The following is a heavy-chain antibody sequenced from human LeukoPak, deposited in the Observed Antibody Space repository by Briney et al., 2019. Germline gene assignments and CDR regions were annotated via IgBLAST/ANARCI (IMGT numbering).Heavy chain of an antibody. CDR3: ARGRGSGHKENWFDP. V-gene: IGHV1-8*01. CDR2: MNPNSGNT. D-gene: IGHD6-19*01. J-gene: IGHJ5*02. Sequence: EASVKVSCKASGYTFTTYDINWVRQATGRGLEWMGWMNPNSGNTGYTQKFQGRVTMTRNTSISTAYMELSSLRSEDTAVYYCARGRGSGHKENWFDPWGQGTLVTVSS. CDR1: GYTFTTYD.